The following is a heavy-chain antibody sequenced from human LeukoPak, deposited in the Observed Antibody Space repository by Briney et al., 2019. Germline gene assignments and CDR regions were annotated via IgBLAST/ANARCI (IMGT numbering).Heavy chain of an antibody. V-gene: IGHV3-11*06. CDR2: ISSSSSYI. Sequence: GGSLRLSCAASGFTFSDYYMSWIRQAPGKGLEWVSFISSSSSYIYYTDSVKGRFTISRDNAKNSLYLQLNSLRAEDTALYYCARGEWSSSPFDYWGQGTLVTVSS. J-gene: IGHJ4*02. D-gene: IGHD6-6*01. CDR3: ARGEWSSSPFDY. CDR1: GFTFSDYY.